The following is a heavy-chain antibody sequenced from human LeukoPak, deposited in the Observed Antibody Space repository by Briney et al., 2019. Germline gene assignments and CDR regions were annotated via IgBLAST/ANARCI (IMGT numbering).Heavy chain of an antibody. V-gene: IGHV3-30*04. Sequence: RPGGSLRLSCAASGFTFSSYAMHWVRQAPGKGLEWVAVISYDGSNKYYADSVKGRFTISRDNSKNTLYLQMNSLRAEDTAVYYCARDRGRSQGSSWPSTFDYWGQGTLVTVSS. CDR3: ARDRGRSQGSSWPSTFDY. CDR1: GFTFSSYA. J-gene: IGHJ4*02. D-gene: IGHD6-13*01. CDR2: ISYDGSNK.